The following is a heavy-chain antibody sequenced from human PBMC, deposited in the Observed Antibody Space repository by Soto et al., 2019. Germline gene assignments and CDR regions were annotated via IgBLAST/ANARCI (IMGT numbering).Heavy chain of an antibody. CDR2: IDPSDSYT. Sequence: GEALKISWKGSGYSFTSYWISWVRQMPGKGLELMGRIDPSDSYTNYSPSFQGNVTISADKSIITAYLQWSSLKASDTAMYYCARQAVTPGRGDYYGMDXWGQVTTVTVS. CDR1: GYSFTSYW. D-gene: IGHD4-17*01. J-gene: IGHJ6*02. V-gene: IGHV5-10-1*01. CDR3: ARQAVTPGRGDYYGMDX.